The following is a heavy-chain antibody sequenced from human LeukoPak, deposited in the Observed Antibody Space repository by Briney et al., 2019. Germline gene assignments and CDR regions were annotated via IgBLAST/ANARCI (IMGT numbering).Heavy chain of an antibody. CDR3: VFSSGWYFDY. Sequence: GGSLRLSCAASGFTFSSYSINWVRQAPGKGLEWVSAISGSGGSTYYADSVKGRFTISRDNSKNTLYLQMNSLRAEDTAVYYCVFSSGWYFDYWGQGTLVTVSS. D-gene: IGHD6-19*01. V-gene: IGHV3-23*01. J-gene: IGHJ4*02. CDR2: ISGSGGST. CDR1: GFTFSSYS.